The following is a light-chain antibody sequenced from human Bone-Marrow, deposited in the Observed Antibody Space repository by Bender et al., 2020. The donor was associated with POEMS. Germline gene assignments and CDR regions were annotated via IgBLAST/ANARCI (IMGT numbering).Light chain of an antibody. Sequence: QSALTQPPSVSGSLGQSVTISCTGSSSDVGSFNRVSWFQQSPGTAPKLMIYEVSNRPSGVSNRFSGSKSGNTASLTVAGLQAEDETDYYCCSYAGSHSYVFGTGTTVTVL. CDR1: SSDVGSFNR. J-gene: IGLJ1*01. V-gene: IGLV2-18*02. CDR2: EVS. CDR3: CSYAGSHSYV.